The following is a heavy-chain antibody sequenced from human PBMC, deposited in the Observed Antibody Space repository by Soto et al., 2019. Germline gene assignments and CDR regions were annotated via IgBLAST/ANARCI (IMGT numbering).Heavy chain of an antibody. J-gene: IGHJ6*02. CDR2: INTYNGNT. D-gene: IGHD2-8*01. CDR3: AMVDVYVTPSPQDV. V-gene: IGHV1-18*01. Sequence: QVQLVQSGAEVKNPGASVKVSCKASGYTFTRYGIGWARQAPGQGLEWMGWINTYNGNTNYAQNVQGRVTLTTDTSTSTAYTERTSLRSNDTAIYYCAMVDVYVTPSPQDVWGQGTTVIVSS. CDR1: GYTFTRYG.